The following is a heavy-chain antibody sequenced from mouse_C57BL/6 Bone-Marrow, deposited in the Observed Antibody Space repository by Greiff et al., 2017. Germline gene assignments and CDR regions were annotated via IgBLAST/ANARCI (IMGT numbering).Heavy chain of an antibody. CDR3: ARGWMSGNYPYYAMDY. CDR2: IHPNSGST. Sequence: VQLQQSGAELVKPGASVKLSCKASGYTFTSYWMHWVKQRPGQGLEWIGMIHPNSGSTTYNEKFKSKATLTVDKSSSTASMQLSSLTSEDSAFYYCARGWMSGNYPYYAMDYWGQGTSVTVSS. D-gene: IGHD2-1*01. CDR1: GYTFTSYW. J-gene: IGHJ4*01. V-gene: IGHV1-64*01.